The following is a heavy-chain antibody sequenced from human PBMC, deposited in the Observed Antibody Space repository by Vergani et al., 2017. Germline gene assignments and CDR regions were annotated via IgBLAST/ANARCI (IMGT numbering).Heavy chain of an antibody. Sequence: EVQLVESGGGIVKPGGSLRLSCVASGFSFRNAWMNWVRRTPGKGLEWVGRIKSTFDRGATDYAAAVKGRFTISRDDSKNTLFLQMNGLKTEYIGVYYCTTDPRYCGDGSYYWLRDHHYYGMDVWGQGTTVTVSS. CDR3: TTDPRYCGDGSYYWLRDHHYYGMDV. D-gene: IGHD2-21*01. J-gene: IGHJ6*02. CDR2: IKSTFDRGAT. CDR1: GFSFRNAW. V-gene: IGHV3-15*07.